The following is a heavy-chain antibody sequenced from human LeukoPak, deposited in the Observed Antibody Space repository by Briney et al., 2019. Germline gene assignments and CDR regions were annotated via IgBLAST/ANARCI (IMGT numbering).Heavy chain of an antibody. J-gene: IGHJ4*02. Sequence: PGGSLRLSCAASGLTVSSSSLSWVSQAPGKGLEWVSLITSGGNTYYADSVRGRFTVSRDNSKNTLFLQMNSLRADDTAVYYCARASYSSWTFFEYSGQGTLVTVSS. D-gene: IGHD6-6*01. CDR3: ARASYSSWTFFEY. V-gene: IGHV3-53*01. CDR1: GLTVSSSS. CDR2: ITSGGNT.